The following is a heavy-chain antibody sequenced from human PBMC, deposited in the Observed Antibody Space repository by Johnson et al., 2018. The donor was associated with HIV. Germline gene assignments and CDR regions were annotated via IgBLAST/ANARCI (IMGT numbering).Heavy chain of an antibody. CDR2: IWYDGSNK. CDR1: GFTFSSYA. D-gene: IGHD3-22*01. V-gene: IGHV3-33*06. CDR3: AKGLADSSGYYADAFDI. Sequence: QVQLVESGGGLVQPGRSLRLSCAASGFTFSSYAMHWVRQAPGKGLEWVAVIWYDGSNKYYADSVKGRFTISRDNSKNTMYLQMNSLRAEDTAVDYCAKGLADSSGYYADAFDIWGQGTMVTVSS. J-gene: IGHJ3*02.